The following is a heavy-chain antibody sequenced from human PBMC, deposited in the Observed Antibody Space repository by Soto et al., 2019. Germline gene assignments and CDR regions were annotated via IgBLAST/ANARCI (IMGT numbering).Heavy chain of an antibody. CDR1: GFTFSSYA. CDR2: IWYDGNNE. Sequence: GSLRLSCEASGFTFSSYAMHCVRQAPGKGLEWVAVIWYDGNNEYYADSVKGRFTISRDNSKSTLYLEMNSLKAEDTGLYFCARGRSYSSELPCAYWGQGTLVTVSS. V-gene: IGHV3-33*01. D-gene: IGHD6-19*01. J-gene: IGHJ4*02. CDR3: ARGRSYSSELPCAY.